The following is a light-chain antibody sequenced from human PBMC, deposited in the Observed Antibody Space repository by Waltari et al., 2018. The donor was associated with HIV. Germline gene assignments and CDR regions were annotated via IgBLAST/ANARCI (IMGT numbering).Light chain of an antibody. J-gene: IGLJ1*01. CDR3: CSYAGDSNYV. V-gene: IGLV2-23*02. CDR2: EVN. CDR1: SSDLGLYNL. Sequence: QSALTQPASVSGSLGQSISISCSGSSSDLGLYNLVSWYQVSPGKAPKRIIHEVNKLPSGVSDRFSGSKSGKTASLTISGLQTEDEADYYCCSYAGDSNYVFGTGTKVTVL.